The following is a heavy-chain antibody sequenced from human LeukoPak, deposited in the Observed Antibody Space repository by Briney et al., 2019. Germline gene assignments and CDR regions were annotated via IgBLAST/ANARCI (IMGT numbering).Heavy chain of an antibody. V-gene: IGHV3-30*02. CDR3: VKDRASHWTFDY. CDR1: GFTFSSDA. Sequence: GRSLRLSCAAPGFTFSSDAMHWVRQAPGKGLEWVAIILSDGSKKYYTDSVRGRFTISRDNSKNTLYLQMNSLRDEDTAVYYCVKDRASHWTFDYWGQGTLVTVSS. J-gene: IGHJ4*02. CDR2: ILSDGSKK. D-gene: IGHD1-1*01.